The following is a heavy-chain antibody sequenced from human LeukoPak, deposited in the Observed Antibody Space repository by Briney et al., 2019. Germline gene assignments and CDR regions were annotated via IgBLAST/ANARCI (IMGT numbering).Heavy chain of an antibody. CDR1: NYSISSGYY. J-gene: IGHJ5*02. CDR2: IYHSGST. Sequence: SETLSLTCTVSNYSISSGYYWAWIRQPPGKGLEWIGNIYHSGSTNYNPSLKSRVTISVDTSKNQFSLKLSSVTAADTAVYYCARHLLLWFNWFDPWGQGTLVTVSS. D-gene: IGHD3-10*01. V-gene: IGHV4-38-2*02. CDR3: ARHLLLWFNWFDP.